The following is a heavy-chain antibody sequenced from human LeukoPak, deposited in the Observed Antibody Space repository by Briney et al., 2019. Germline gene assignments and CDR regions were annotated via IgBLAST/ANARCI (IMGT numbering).Heavy chain of an antibody. J-gene: IGHJ4*02. CDR1: GFSFSNYG. CDR3: AKTYSRESGYDFFFHY. CDR2: ISYDGKNI. D-gene: IGHD5-12*01. V-gene: IGHV3-33*06. Sequence: GGSLRFSCAASGFSFSNYGFHWVRQAPGKGLDWVSAISYDGKNIHYADSVKGRFTISRDNSRNTVYLQMNSLRVEDTAVYYCAKTYSRESGYDFFFHYWGQGTRVTVSS.